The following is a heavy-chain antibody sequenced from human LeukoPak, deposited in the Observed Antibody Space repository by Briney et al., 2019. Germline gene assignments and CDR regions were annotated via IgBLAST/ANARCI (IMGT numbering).Heavy chain of an antibody. D-gene: IGHD2-15*01. CDR2: ISSSSSYI. V-gene: IGHV3-21*04. Sequence: PGGSLRLSCAASGFTFSSYSMNWVRQAPGKGLEWVSSISSSSSYIYYADSVKGRFTISRDNAKNSLYLQMNSLRAEDTAVYYCATYYVVVVAATNSGTDYWGQGTLVTVSS. J-gene: IGHJ4*02. CDR3: ATYYVVVVAATNSGTDY. CDR1: GFTFSSYS.